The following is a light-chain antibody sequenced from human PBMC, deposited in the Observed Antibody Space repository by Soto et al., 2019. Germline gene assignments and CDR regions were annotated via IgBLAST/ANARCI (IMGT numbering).Light chain of an antibody. CDR2: EVS. CDR3: SSYTSSSTYV. V-gene: IGLV2-14*01. J-gene: IGLJ1*01. CDR1: SSDVGGYNY. Sequence: ALTQPASVSGSPGQSITISCTGTSSDVGGYNYVSWYQQHPGKAPKLMIYEVSNRPSGVSNRFSGSKSGNTASLTISGLQAEDEADYYCSSYTSSSTYVFGTGTKGTVL.